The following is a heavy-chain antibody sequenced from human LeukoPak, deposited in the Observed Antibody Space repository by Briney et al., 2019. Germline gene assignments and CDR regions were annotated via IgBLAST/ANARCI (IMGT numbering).Heavy chain of an antibody. D-gene: IGHD3-10*01. V-gene: IGHV3-7*01. CDR3: ARDEPFMVRGKQY. CDR2: IRQDGSKI. CDR1: GFTFSSYW. Sequence: QPGGSLRLSCAASGFTFSSYWMSWVRQAPGKGLEWVANIRQDGSKIYYVDSVKGRFTISRDNAKNSLYLQMNSLRAEDTAVYYCARDEPFMVRGKQYWGQGTLVTVSS. J-gene: IGHJ4*02.